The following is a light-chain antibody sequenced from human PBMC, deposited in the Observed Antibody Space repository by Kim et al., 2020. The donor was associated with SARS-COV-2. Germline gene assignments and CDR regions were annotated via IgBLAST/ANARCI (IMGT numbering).Light chain of an antibody. V-gene: IGLV1-47*01. CDR1: SSNLGNHD. J-gene: IGLJ3*02. Sequence: QSVLTQPPSTSGTPGQRVTLTCSGSSSNLGNHDVYWYQQVPGTAPKLLIYRDSQRPSGVPDRFSGSKSGTLASLAIGGLRSEDEADYYCASWDDNLSGQVFGGGTQLTVL. CDR3: ASWDDNLSGQV. CDR2: RDS.